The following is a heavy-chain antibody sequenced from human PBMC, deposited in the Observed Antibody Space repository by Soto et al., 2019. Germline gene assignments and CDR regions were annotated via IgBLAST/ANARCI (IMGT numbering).Heavy chain of an antibody. CDR2: ISSSNSTI. CDR3: ARGPYDSSGYHFDY. J-gene: IGHJ4*02. CDR1: GFTFSSYS. D-gene: IGHD3-22*01. V-gene: IGHV3-48*02. Sequence: GGSLRLSCAASGFTFSSYSMNWVRQAPGKGLEWVSYISSSNSTIYYADSVKGRFTISRENAKNSLYLQMNSLRDEDSAVYYCARGPYDSSGYHFDYWGQETLVTVSS.